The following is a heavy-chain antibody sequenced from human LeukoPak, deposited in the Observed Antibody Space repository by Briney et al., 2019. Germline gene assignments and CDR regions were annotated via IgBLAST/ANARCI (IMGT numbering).Heavy chain of an antibody. Sequence: QSGGSLRLSCAASGFTFSAYGMHWVRQAPGKGLEWLAFVRYDGSNKYYADSVKGRFTISRDYSRNMLYLQMDSLRAEDTAFYYCAKDYSLYCSSASCYTPFDYWGQGALVTVSS. CDR2: VRYDGSNK. CDR3: AKDYSLYCSSASCYTPFDY. CDR1: GFTFSAYG. D-gene: IGHD2-2*02. J-gene: IGHJ4*02. V-gene: IGHV3-30*02.